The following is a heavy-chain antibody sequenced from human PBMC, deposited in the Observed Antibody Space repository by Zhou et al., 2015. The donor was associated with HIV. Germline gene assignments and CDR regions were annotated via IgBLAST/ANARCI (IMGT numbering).Heavy chain of an antibody. J-gene: IGHJ6*02. CDR1: AYMFTTFG. V-gene: IGHV1-18*01. Sequence: QGQLVQSGAEMKKPGASVKVSCKAPAYMFTTFGITWVRQAPGQGLEWMGWISTYHGNTRYSQKFQDRVTLTRDTSRSTAYMELSSLRSEDTAVYYCARWRSSTSYEPDTGDYYYGMDVWGQGTTVTVSS. CDR2: ISTYHGNT. CDR3: ARWRSSTSYEPDTGDYYYGMDV. D-gene: IGHD2-2*01.